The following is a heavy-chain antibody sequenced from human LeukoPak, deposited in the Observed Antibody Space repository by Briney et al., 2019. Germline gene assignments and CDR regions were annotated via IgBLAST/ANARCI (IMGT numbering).Heavy chain of an antibody. CDR1: GGSFSIPDYTYY. J-gene: IGHJ4*02. D-gene: IGHD1-26*01. CDR3: ARLTGSYYDY. CDR2: IYDSGTT. V-gene: IGHV4-39*07. Sequence: SETLSLTCTISGGSFSIPDYTYYWGWIRQPPGKGLEWIGSIYDSGTTYYNSSLKSRVTISLDTSKNLFSLNLTSVTAADTAVFYCARLTGSYYDYWGQGTLVTVSS.